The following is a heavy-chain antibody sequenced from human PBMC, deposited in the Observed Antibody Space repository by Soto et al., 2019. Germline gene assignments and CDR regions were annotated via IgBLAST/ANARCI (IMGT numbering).Heavy chain of an antibody. CDR3: ARTPLDGYTGYYFDY. CDR1: GGSISSSNW. CDR2: IYHSGST. D-gene: IGHD5-18*01. Sequence: QVQLQESGPGLVKPSGTLSLTCAVSGGSISSSNWWSWVRQPPGKGLGWIGEIYHSGSTNYNPSLTSRVTISVDNSKIQFSLMLCTVTAADTAVYSFARTPLDGYTGYYFDYWGQGTLVTVSS. J-gene: IGHJ4*02. V-gene: IGHV4-4*02.